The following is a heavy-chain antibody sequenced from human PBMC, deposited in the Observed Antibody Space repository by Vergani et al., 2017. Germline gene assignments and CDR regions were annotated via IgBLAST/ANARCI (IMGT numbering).Heavy chain of an antibody. CDR2: ISGSGGTS. Sequence: EVQLLESGGGLVQPGGSLRLSCAASGFTFNTYAMSWVRQAPGKGLEWVSGISGSGGTSYYADSVKGRFTISRDNSKDTLYLQMNSLRVEDTAVYYCAKVSTDSSGYRRLPFDYWGQGTLVTVSS. V-gene: IGHV3-23*01. CDR1: GFTFNTYA. CDR3: AKVSTDSSGYRRLPFDY. D-gene: IGHD3-22*01. J-gene: IGHJ4*02.